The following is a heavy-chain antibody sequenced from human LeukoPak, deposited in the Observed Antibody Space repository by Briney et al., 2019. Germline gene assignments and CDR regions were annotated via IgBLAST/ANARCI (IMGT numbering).Heavy chain of an antibody. V-gene: IGHV1-2*02. CDR2: INPNSGGT. J-gene: IGHJ4*02. CDR1: GYTFTGYY. D-gene: IGHD1-1*01. CDR3: AREISDDASAY. Sequence: GASVKVSCKASGYTFTGYYMHWVRQAPGQGLEWMGWINPNSGGTNYVQKFQGRVTMTSDTSISTAYMDLSRLTSDDTAVYYCAREISDDASAYWGQGTLVTVSS.